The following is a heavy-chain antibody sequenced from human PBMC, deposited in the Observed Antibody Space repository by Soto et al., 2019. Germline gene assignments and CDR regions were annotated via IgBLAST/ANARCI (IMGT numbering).Heavy chain of an antibody. CDR1: GGSISSGGYY. CDR2: IYYSGST. D-gene: IGHD1-26*01. CDR3: ARENKRNRVGPYRGWFDP. V-gene: IGHV4-31*03. Sequence: QVQLQESGPGLVKPSQTLSLTCTVSGGSISSGGYYWSWIRQHPGKGLEWIGYIYYSGSTYYNPSLKRRVTISVDTSKNQFSLKLSSVTAADTAVYYCARENKRNRVGPYRGWFDPWGQGTLVTVSS. J-gene: IGHJ5*02.